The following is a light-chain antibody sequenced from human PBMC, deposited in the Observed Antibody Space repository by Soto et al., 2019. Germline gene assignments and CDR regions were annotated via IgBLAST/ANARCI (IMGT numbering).Light chain of an antibody. CDR2: DAS. J-gene: IGKJ2*01. V-gene: IGKV1-5*01. Sequence: DIQMTQSPSTLSASVGDRVTITCRASQSVVTWLAWYQQKSGEAPKLLIYDASSLETGVPIRFSGGGSGTEFTLIISSLQPDDSATYYCQQYHTYSYTFGQGTKLEIK. CDR1: QSVVTW. CDR3: QQYHTYSYT.